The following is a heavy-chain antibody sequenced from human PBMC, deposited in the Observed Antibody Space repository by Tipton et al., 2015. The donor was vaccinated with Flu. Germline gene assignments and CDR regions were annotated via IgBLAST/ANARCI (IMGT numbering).Heavy chain of an antibody. CDR3: ARLKLSITMVRGVIGYYYYGMDV. D-gene: IGHD3-10*01. CDR1: GYSFTSYW. CDR2: IYPGDSDT. V-gene: IGHV5-51*03. J-gene: IGHJ6*02. Sequence: VQLMQSGAEVKKPGESLKISCKGSGYSFTSYWIGWVRQMPGKGLEWMGIIYPGDSDTRYSPSFQGQVTISADKSISTAYLQWSSLKASDTAMYYCARLKLSITMVRGVIGYYYYGMDVWGQGTTVTVSS.